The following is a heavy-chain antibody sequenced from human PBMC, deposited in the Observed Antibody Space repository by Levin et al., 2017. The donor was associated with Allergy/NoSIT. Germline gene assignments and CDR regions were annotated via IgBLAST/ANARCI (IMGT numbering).Heavy chain of an antibody. CDR2: IKQDGSEE. Sequence: GGSLRLSCAASGFNFRSFWMGWVRQAPGKGLEWVANIKQDGSEEYYVDSVRGRFTISRDNFKNSLYLQMNSLRADDTALYFCARIPDSSSWYFDLWGQGNLVTGSS. CDR3: ARIPDSSSWYFDL. V-gene: IGHV3-7*05. D-gene: IGHD6-13*01. CDR1: GFNFRSFW. J-gene: IGHJ4*02.